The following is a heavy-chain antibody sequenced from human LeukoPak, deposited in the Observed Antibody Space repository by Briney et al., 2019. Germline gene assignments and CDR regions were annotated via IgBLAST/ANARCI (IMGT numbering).Heavy chain of an antibody. V-gene: IGHV1-18*01. J-gene: IGHJ6*03. CDR2: ISAYNDNT. Sequence: GASVKVSCKASGYTYTSYGISWVRQAPGQGLEWMGWISAYNDNTKYAQKLQGRVTMTTDTSTSTAYMELRSLRSDDTAVYNCARDSSSWYYYYYYMDVWGKGTTVTVSS. CDR3: ARDSSSWYYYYYYMDV. CDR1: GYTYTSYG. D-gene: IGHD6-13*01.